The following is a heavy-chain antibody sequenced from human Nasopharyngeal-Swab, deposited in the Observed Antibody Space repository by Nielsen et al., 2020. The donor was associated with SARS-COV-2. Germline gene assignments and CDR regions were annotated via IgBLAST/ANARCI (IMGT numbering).Heavy chain of an antibody. J-gene: IGHJ6*02. CDR2: IIPMFGTA. CDR1: GGTFSSYA. V-gene: IGHV1-69*13. D-gene: IGHD2-2*01. CDR3: ARGFLDIVVVPAAIVLGKYYYYGMDV. Sequence: SVKVSCKASGGTFSSYAISWVRQAPGQGLEWMGGIIPMFGTANYAQKFQGRVKITADESTSTAYMELSSLRSEDTAVYYCARGFLDIVVVPAAIVLGKYYYYGMDVWGQGTTVTVSS.